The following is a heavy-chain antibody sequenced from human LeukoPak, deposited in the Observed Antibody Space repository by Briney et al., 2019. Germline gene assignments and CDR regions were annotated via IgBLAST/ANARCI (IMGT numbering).Heavy chain of an antibody. CDR2: ISSRSYT. D-gene: IGHD4-23*01. Sequence: GGSLRLSCAASGFSFSVYSMNWVRQAPGKGLEWVSSISSRSYTDYADSVRGRFTISRDNAKNSLFLQMNSLRAEDTAVYYCASYGGFTSATLVDLLWGRGTLVTVSS. V-gene: IGHV3-69-1*01. CDR1: GFSFSVYS. CDR3: ASYGGFTSATLVDLL. J-gene: IGHJ4*02.